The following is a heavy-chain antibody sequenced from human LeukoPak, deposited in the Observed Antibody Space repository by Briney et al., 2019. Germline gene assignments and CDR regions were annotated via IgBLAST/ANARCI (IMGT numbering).Heavy chain of an antibody. V-gene: IGHV1-18*01. CDR2: ISAYNGNT. Sequence: ASVKVSCKASGYTFTSYGISWVRQAPGQGLEWMGWISAYNGNTNYAQKLQGRVTMTTDTSTSTAYMELRSLRSDDTAVYYCARDRVVVPAAIAPYYYYYYTDVWGKGTTVTVSS. CDR3: ARDRVVVPAAIAPYYYYYYTDV. CDR1: GYTFTSYG. J-gene: IGHJ6*03. D-gene: IGHD2-2*01.